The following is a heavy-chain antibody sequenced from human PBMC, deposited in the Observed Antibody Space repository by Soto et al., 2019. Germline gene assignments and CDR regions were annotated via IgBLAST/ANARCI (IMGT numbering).Heavy chain of an antibody. CDR3: ARDYYKYYDSSGYYRSPAY. CDR2: ISGSGGST. D-gene: IGHD3-22*01. CDR1: GFTFSSYA. Sequence: GGSLRLSCAASGFTFSSYAMSWVRQAPGKGLEWVSAISGSGGSTYYADSVKGRFTISRDNSKNTLYLQMNSLRAEDTAVYYCARDYYKYYDSSGYYRSPAYWGQGTLVTVSS. V-gene: IGHV3-23*01. J-gene: IGHJ4*02.